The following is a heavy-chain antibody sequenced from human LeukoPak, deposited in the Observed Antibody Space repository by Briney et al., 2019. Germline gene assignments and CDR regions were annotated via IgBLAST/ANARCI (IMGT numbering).Heavy chain of an antibody. CDR3: AREMAAGHYHDAFDI. D-gene: IGHD6-13*01. V-gene: IGHV3-66*01. CDR1: GFTVSSNY. CDR2: IYSGGST. J-gene: IGHJ3*02. Sequence: GGSLRLSCAASGFTVSSNYMSWVRQAPGKGLEWVSVIYSGGSTYYADSVKGRFTISRDNSKNTLYLQMNSLRAEDTAVYYCAREMAAGHYHDAFDIWGQGTMVIVSS.